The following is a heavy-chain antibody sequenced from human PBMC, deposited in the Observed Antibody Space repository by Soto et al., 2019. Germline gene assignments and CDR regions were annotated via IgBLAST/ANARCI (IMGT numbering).Heavy chain of an antibody. J-gene: IGHJ6*02. CDR2: VNHAGTT. D-gene: IGHD3-3*01. V-gene: IGHV4-34*01. CDR3: ARDSDDFWSGSRYGMDV. CDR1: GGSFSGFY. Sequence: PSETLSLTCAVYGGSFSGFYWTWIRQPPGKGLEWIGEVNHAGTTKFNPSLKSRVTISVDTIKNHFSLNLTSVTAAETAVYYCARDSDDFWSGSRYGMDVWGQGTTVTVSS.